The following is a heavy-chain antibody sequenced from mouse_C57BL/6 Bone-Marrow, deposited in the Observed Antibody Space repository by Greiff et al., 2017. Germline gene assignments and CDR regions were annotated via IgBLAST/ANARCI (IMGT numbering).Heavy chain of an antibody. CDR3: ARLYYDYDPAWFAY. CDR2: IWSGGST. J-gene: IGHJ3*01. Sequence: VQLVESGPGLVQPSQSLSITCTVSGFSLTSYGVHWVRQSPGKGLEWLGVIWSGGSTDYNAAFISRLSISKDNSKSQVFFKMNSLQADDTAIYYCARLYYDYDPAWFAYWGQGTLVTVSA. V-gene: IGHV2-2*01. D-gene: IGHD2-4*01. CDR1: GFSLTSYG.